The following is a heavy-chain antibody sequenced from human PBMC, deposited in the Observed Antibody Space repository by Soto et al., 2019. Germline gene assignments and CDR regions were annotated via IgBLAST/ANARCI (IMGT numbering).Heavy chain of an antibody. Sequence: GGSLRLSCAASGFTFSSYSLNWVRQAPGKGLEWVSVIYSGGSTYYADSVKGRFTISRDNSKNTLYLQMNSLRAEDTAVYYCARVGGYYYYYYMDVWGKGTTVTVSS. J-gene: IGHJ6*03. V-gene: IGHV3-66*01. CDR1: GFTFSSYS. CDR3: ARVGGYYYYYYMDV. CDR2: IYSGGST.